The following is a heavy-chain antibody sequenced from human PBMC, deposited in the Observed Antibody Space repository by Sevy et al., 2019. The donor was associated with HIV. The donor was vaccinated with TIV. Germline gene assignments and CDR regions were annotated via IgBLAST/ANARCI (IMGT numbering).Heavy chain of an antibody. D-gene: IGHD3-3*01. CDR3: ARECGSVTIFGVVPSHSNCFDP. CDR1: GGSISSGDYY. CDR2: IYYSGST. Sequence: SETLSLTCTVSGGSISSGDYYWSWIRQPPGKGLEWIGYIYYSGSTYYNPSLKSRVTISVDTSKNQFSLKLSSVTAADTAVYYCARECGSVTIFGVVPSHSNCFDPWGQGTLVTVSS. V-gene: IGHV4-30-4*01. J-gene: IGHJ5*02.